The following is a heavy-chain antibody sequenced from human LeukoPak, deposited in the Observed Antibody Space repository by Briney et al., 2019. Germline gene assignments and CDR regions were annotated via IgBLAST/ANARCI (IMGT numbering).Heavy chain of an antibody. D-gene: IGHD2-2*01. Sequence: GGSLRLFCAASGFTVSSNYMSWVRQAPGKGLEWVSVIYSGGSTYYADSVKGRFTISRDNSKNTLYLQMNSLRAEDTAVYYCARSIVPLGYFDHWGQGTLVTVSS. CDR2: IYSGGST. V-gene: IGHV3-66*02. CDR1: GFTVSSNY. J-gene: IGHJ4*02. CDR3: ARSIVPLGYFDH.